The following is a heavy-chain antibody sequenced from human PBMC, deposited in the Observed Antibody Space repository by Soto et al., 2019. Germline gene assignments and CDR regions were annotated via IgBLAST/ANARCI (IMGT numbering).Heavy chain of an antibody. J-gene: IGHJ4*02. V-gene: IGHV3-53*01. D-gene: IGHD3-3*01. Sequence: PGGSLRLSCAASGFTFSNYAMSWDRQAPGKGLEWVSVIYRSGSTYYADSVKGRFTISRDNSNNTLYLQMNSLRAEDTAVYYCARDRVSLDYHFWSGSAPPDYWGQGILVTVSS. CDR1: GFTFSNYA. CDR3: ARDRVSLDYHFWSGSAPPDY. CDR2: IYRSGST.